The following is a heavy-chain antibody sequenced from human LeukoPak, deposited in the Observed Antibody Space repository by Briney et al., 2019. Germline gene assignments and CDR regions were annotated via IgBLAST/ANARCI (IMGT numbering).Heavy chain of an antibody. J-gene: IGHJ5*02. Sequence: ASVKVSCKASGYTFTSYYMHWVRQAPGQGLEWMGIINPSGGSTSYAQKFQGRVTMTRDMSTSTDYMELSSLRFEDTAVYYCARDNSMEDTAWWFDPWGQGTLVTVSS. V-gene: IGHV1-46*01. CDR2: INPSGGST. CDR1: GYTFTSYY. D-gene: IGHD1-1*01. CDR3: ARDNSMEDTAWWFDP.